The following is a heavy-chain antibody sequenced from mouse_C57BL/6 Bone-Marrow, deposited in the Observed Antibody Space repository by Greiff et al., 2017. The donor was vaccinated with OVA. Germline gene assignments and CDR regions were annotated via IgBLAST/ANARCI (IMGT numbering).Heavy chain of an antibody. CDR3: ARSAWDYYGSSYEGYFDY. V-gene: IGHV1-69*01. D-gene: IGHD1-1*01. CDR2: IDPSDSYT. J-gene: IGHJ2*01. CDR1: GYTFTSYW. Sequence: QVQLQQPGAELVMPGASVKLSCKASGYTFTSYWMHWVKQRPGQGLEWIGEIDPSDSYTNYNQKFKGKSTLTVDKSSSTAYMQLSSLTSEDAAVYYCARSAWDYYGSSYEGYFDYWGQGTTLTVSS.